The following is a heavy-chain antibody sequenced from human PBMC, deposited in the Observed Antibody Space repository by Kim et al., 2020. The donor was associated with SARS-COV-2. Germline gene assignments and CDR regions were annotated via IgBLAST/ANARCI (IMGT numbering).Heavy chain of an antibody. Sequence: SVKVSCKASGGTFSSYAISWVRQAPGQGLEWMGGIIPIFGTANYAQKFQGRVTITADESTSTAYMELSSLRSEDTAVYYCARSWNLPPHYYDSSGSITFDYWGQGTLVTVSS. J-gene: IGHJ4*02. V-gene: IGHV1-69*13. CDR3: ARSWNLPPHYYDSSGSITFDY. CDR1: GGTFSSYA. CDR2: IIPIFGTA. D-gene: IGHD3-22*01.